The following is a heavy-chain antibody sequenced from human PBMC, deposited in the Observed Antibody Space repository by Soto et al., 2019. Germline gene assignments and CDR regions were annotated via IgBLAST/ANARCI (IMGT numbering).Heavy chain of an antibody. J-gene: IGHJ3*02. V-gene: IGHV3-66*04. CDR2: IYSGGST. Sequence: GGSLRLSCAASGFTVSSNYMSWVRQAPGKGLEWVSVIYSGGSTYYADSVKGRFTISRDNSKNTLYLQMNSLRAEVTAVYYCARHEDGYAFDIWGQGTMVTVSS. CDR3: ARHEDGYAFDI. CDR1: GFTVSSNY.